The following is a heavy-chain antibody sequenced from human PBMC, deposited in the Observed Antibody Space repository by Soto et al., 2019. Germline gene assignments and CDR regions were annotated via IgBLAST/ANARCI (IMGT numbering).Heavy chain of an antibody. Sequence: GASVKVSCKASGYTFTSYGISWVRQAPGQGLEWMGWISAYNGNTNYAQTLQGRVTMTTDTSTSTAYMELRSLRSDDTAVYYCARGLIVVVVAATTYFDYWGQGTLVTVSS. D-gene: IGHD2-15*01. V-gene: IGHV1-18*01. J-gene: IGHJ4*02. CDR2: ISAYNGNT. CDR1: GYTFTSYG. CDR3: ARGLIVVVVAATTYFDY.